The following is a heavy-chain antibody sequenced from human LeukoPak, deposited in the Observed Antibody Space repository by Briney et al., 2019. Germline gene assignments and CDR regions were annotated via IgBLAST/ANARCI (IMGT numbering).Heavy chain of an antibody. J-gene: IGHJ2*01. CDR3: ARGLQSAVAPAQYFDL. Sequence: SETLSLTCAVYGGSFSGYYWSWIRQPPGKGLEWIGEINHSGSTNYNPSLKSRVTISVDTSKNQFSLKLSSATAADTAVYYCARGLQSAVAPAQYFDLWGRGTLVTASS. CDR2: INHSGST. D-gene: IGHD6-19*01. V-gene: IGHV4-34*01. CDR1: GGSFSGYY.